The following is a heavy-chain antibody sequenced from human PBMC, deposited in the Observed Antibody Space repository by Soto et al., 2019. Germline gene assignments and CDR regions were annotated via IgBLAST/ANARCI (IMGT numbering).Heavy chain of an antibody. V-gene: IGHV3-30-3*01. Sequence: QVQLLESGGGVVQPGRSLRLSCAASRFSFSTYAIHWVRQAPGKGLEWVAGISYDGGNEYYADSVKGRFTISRDKSKSTLYLKMNSLGPDDTAVYYCARDRSGSHEIDDALDIWGRGTMVTVSS. CDR3: ARDRSGSHEIDDALDI. J-gene: IGHJ3*02. D-gene: IGHD1-26*01. CDR1: RFSFSTYA. CDR2: ISYDGGNE.